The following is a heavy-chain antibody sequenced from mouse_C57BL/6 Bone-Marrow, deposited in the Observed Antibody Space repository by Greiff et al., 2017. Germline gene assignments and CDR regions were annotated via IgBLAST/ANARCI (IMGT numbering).Heavy chain of an antibody. J-gene: IGHJ4*01. CDR1: GFTFSDYG. D-gene: IGHD2-4*01. Sequence: EVHLVESGGGLVQPGGSLKLSCAASGFTFSDYGMAWVRQAPRKGPEWVAFISNLAYSIYYADTVTGRFTISRENAKNTLYLEMISLRSEDTAMYYCARYDYDGDAMDYWGQGTSVTVSS. CDR3: ARYDYDGDAMDY. CDR2: ISNLAYSI. V-gene: IGHV5-15*01.